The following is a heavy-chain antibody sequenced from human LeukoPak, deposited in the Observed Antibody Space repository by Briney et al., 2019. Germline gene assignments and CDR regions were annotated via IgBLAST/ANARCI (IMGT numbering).Heavy chain of an antibody. J-gene: IGHJ5*02. CDR3: ARDQGSGSFDP. D-gene: IGHD6-19*01. CDR2: TYYSSKWYN. Sequence: SQTLSLTCAISGDSVSSNSATWIWLRQSPSRGLEWLGRTYYSSKWYNDYGLSVRSRITVNPDTSKNQFSLQLNSVTPEDTAVYYCARDQGSGSFDPWGQGTLVTVSS. V-gene: IGHV6-1*01. CDR1: GDSVSSNSAT.